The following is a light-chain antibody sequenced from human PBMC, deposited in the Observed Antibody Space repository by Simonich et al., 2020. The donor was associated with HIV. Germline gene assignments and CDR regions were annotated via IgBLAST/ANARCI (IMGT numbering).Light chain of an antibody. CDR2: STN. CDR1: SGSVSTSYY. J-gene: IGLJ3*02. CDR3: VLYMGSGMWV. V-gene: IGLV8-61*01. Sequence: QTVVTQEPSFSVSPGGTVTLTCGLSSGSVSTSYYPSWYQQTPGQAPPTLIYSTNTRSSGVPDRFSGSILGNKAALTITGAQADDESDYYCVLYMGSGMWVFGGGTKLTVL.